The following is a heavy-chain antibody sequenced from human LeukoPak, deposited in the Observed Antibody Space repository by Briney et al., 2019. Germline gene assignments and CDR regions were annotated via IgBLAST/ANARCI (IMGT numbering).Heavy chain of an antibody. Sequence: GGSLRLSCAASGFTFSSYSMSWVRQAPGKGLEWVSSISSSSSYIYYADSVKGRFTISRDNAKNSLYLQMNSLRAEDTAVYYCARDGSGYANFDYWGQGTLVTVSS. CDR1: GFTFSSYS. CDR2: ISSSSSYI. V-gene: IGHV3-21*01. CDR3: ARDGSGYANFDY. D-gene: IGHD5-12*01. J-gene: IGHJ4*02.